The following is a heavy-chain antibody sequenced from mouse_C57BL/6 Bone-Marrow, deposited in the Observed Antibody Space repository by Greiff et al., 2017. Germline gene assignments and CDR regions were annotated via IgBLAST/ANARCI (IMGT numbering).Heavy chain of an antibody. CDR3: ARGGYDCGGFAY. V-gene: IGHV1-81*01. CDR1: GYTFTSYG. Sequence: QVQLQQPGAELVRPGASVKLSCKASGYTFTSYGISWVKQRTGQGLEWIGEIYPRSGNTYYNEKFKGKATLTADKSSSTAYMERSSLTSEDSAVYFCARGGYDCGGFAYWGQGTLVTVSA. J-gene: IGHJ3*01. CDR2: IYPRSGNT. D-gene: IGHD2-4*01.